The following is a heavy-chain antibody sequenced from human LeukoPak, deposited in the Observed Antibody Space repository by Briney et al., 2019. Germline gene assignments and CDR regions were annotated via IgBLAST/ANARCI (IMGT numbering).Heavy chain of an antibody. J-gene: IGHJ4*02. CDR1: GYSFTTYW. CDR2: IQTGNPDI. D-gene: IGHD1-1*01. Sequence: GESLKISCQGSGYSFTTYWIGWVRQVPGEGLEWLGIIQTGNPDIRYSPSFQGQLTISADQSITTAYLQWSSLKASDTAIYYCARHEARSCWGTFDYWGLGTLVTVSS. CDR3: ARHEARSCWGTFDY. V-gene: IGHV5-51*01.